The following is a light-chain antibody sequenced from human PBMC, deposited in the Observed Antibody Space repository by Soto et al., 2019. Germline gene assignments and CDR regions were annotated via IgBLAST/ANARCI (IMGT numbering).Light chain of an antibody. CDR2: EVS. CDR3: SSYAGSNNLV. J-gene: IGLJ3*02. Sequence: QSVLTQPPSASGSHGQSVTISCTGTSSDVGYYHYVSWYQQHPGKAPKLMIYEVSKRPSGVPDLFAGSKSGNTASLTVSGLQAEDEADYYCSSYAGSNNLVFGGGTKLTVL. V-gene: IGLV2-8*01. CDR1: SSDVGYYHY.